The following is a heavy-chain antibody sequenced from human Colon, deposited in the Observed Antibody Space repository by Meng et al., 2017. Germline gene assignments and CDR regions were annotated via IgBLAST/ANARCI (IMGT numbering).Heavy chain of an antibody. Sequence: GESLKISCAASGFCFYSHAMNWVRQAPGKGLEWVSGIRSSGDDTCYVYSVKVRFTVSRANSQKTLYLQMNRLRAEDSAIYYCANPWGHGWYFDLWGRGTLVTVSS. CDR2: IRSSGDDT. J-gene: IGHJ2*01. D-gene: IGHD7-27*01. V-gene: IGHV3-23*01. CDR1: GFCFYSHA. CDR3: ANPWGHGWYFDL.